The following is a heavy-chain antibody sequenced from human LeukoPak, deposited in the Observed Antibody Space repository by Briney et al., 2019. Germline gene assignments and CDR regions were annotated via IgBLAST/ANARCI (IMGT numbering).Heavy chain of an antibody. V-gene: IGHV5-51*01. CDR1: GYSFTNYW. CDR2: IYPGDSDT. J-gene: IGHJ6*02. Sequence: GESLKISCKGSGYSFTNYWIGWVRQMPGKGLEWMGIIYPGDSDTRYSPSFQGQVTISADKSVSTAYLQWSSLKASDTAIYYCARQVRDCSSTPCYRFYYYGLDVWGQGTTVTVSS. D-gene: IGHD2-2*01. CDR3: ARQVRDCSSTPCYRFYYYGLDV.